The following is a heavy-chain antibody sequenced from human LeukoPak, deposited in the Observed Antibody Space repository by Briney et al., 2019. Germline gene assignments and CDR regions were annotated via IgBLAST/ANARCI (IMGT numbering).Heavy chain of an antibody. V-gene: IGHV3-30*02. CDR3: VKDNPLDY. J-gene: IGHJ4*02. CDR2: IRYDGNIK. Sequence: GGSLRLSCGASGFTFSSYGMLWVRQSPGKGREGVAFIRYDGNIKFYADSMKGRFTISRDNAKNTLYLHINSLRPDDTALYCCVKDNPLDYWGQGSLVIVSS. CDR1: GFTFSSYG. D-gene: IGHD1-14*01.